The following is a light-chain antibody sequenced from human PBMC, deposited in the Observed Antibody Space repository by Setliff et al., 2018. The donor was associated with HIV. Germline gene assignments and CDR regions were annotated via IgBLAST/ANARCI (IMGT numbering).Light chain of an antibody. CDR1: SSDVGGYNS. CDR3: CSYAGTDTFVV. Sequence: QSVLAQPASVSGSPGQSITLSCTGASSDVGGYNSVSWYQQHPGKAPKLMIYEVSNRPSGVSNRFSGSKSGNTASLTISGLQAEDEADYYCCSYAGTDTFVVFGTGTKVTVL. CDR2: EVS. V-gene: IGLV2-14*01. J-gene: IGLJ1*01.